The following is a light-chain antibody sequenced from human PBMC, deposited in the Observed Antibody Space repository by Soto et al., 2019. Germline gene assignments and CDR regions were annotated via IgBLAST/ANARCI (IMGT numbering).Light chain of an antibody. CDR2: DVS. CDR1: QSVSSY. CDR3: QQRNYWQVT. V-gene: IGKV3-11*01. J-gene: IGKJ5*01. Sequence: EIVLTQSPATLSLSTGERVTLSYRASQSVSSYLAWYQQKPGQAPRLLIYDVSNRATGIPARFSGSGSGTDFTLTSSSLEPEDFAVYYCQQRNYWQVTFGQGTRLEIK.